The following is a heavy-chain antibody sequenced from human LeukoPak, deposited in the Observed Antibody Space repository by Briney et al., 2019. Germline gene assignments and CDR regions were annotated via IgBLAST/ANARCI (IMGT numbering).Heavy chain of an antibody. CDR2: ISGSGVNP. D-gene: IGHD2-15*01. CDR3: AKDSSFFDY. J-gene: IGHJ4*02. Sequence: GGSLRLSCAASGFTFSSYAMSWVRQAPGKGLEWVSSISGSGVNPSYADSVKGRFTISRGNSNNTLYLQMNSLRAEDTAVYYCAKDSSFFDYWGQGTLVTVSS. CDR1: GFTFSSYA. V-gene: IGHV3-23*01.